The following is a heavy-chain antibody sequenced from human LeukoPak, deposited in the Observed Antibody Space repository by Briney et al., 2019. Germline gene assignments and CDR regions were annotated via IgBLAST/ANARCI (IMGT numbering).Heavy chain of an antibody. J-gene: IGHJ4*02. CDR2: INPNSGYT. D-gene: IGHD3-10*01. Sequence: ASVKVSCKASGYTFTSYYLHWVRQAPGQGLEWMGWINPNSGYTNYAQKFQGRVTMTRDTSIGTGYMELSRLTSDDTAVYYCARGYRFGSNPDYWGQGTVVTVSS. CDR1: GYTFTSYY. CDR3: ARGYRFGSNPDY. V-gene: IGHV1-2*02.